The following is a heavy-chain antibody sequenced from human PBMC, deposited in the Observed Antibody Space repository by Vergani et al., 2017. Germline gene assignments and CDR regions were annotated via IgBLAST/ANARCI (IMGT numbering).Heavy chain of an antibody. V-gene: IGHV3-23*01. CDR2: ITRNGAST. CDR1: GFTFSGYA. D-gene: IGHD6-13*01. Sequence: EVQLLESGGDLVQPGGSLRLSCAASGFTFSGYAMSWVRQAPGKGLEWVSTITRNGASTYYADSVRGRFTISRDNSQNMLYLQMSGLRAEDTALNYWAKRLSGSSTWYYFDYWGQGTLVTVSS. CDR3: AKRLSGSSTWYYFDY. J-gene: IGHJ4*02.